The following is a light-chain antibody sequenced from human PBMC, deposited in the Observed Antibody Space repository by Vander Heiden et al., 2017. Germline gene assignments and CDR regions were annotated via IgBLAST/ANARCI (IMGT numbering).Light chain of an antibody. CDR3: SSKDSSGSWV. V-gene: IGLV3-10*01. J-gene: IGLJ3*02. Sequence: SYALTPPPSVSVSPGQTASIPCSGHALPPTFAYWYQQKSGKAPGLVIYEDNKRPSGIPERFSGSSSVKTATLTISGVQVEDEADYYCSSKDSSGSWVFGGGTKLTVL. CDR1: ALPPTF. CDR2: EDN.